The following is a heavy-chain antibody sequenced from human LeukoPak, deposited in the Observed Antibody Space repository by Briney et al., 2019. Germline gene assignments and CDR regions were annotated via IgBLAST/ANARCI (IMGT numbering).Heavy chain of an antibody. J-gene: IGHJ1*01. CDR3: AKGVLRYFDRDEYFQH. CDR1: GFTFSNAW. Sequence: GGSLRLSCAASGFTFSNAWMSWVRQAPGKGLEWVGRIKSKTDGGTTDYAAPVKGRFTISRDNSKNTLYLQMNSLRAEDTAVYYCAKGVLRYFDRDEYFQHWGQGTLVTVSS. CDR2: IKSKTDGGTT. V-gene: IGHV3-15*01. D-gene: IGHD3-9*01.